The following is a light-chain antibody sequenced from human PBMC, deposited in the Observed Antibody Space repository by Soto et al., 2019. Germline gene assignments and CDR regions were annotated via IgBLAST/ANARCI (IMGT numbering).Light chain of an antibody. CDR3: LQDNDWPLST. CDR2: GSS. V-gene: IGKV3-15*01. CDR1: QSVSTN. Sequence: EIVLTQSPATLSVSPGERATLSCRASQSVSTNLAWYQQKLGQAPRVLIYGSSYRATGVPARFSGSGSGTEFTLTISSLQSEDSGIYYCLQDNDWPLSTFGQGTRL. J-gene: IGKJ5*01.